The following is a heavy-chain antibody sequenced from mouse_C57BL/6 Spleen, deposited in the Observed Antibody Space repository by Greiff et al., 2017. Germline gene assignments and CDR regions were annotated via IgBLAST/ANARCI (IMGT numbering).Heavy chain of an antibody. D-gene: IGHD1-1*01. CDR3: ARCYGSCSAWFAY. Sequence: QVTLKESGPGILQSSQTLSLTCSFSGFSLSTYCMGLSWIRQPTGIGLDWLAHIYWDNDKRYNPSMKSRLTISKYTSRNHVFLNITRVNTADTATSYGARCYGSCSAWFAYWGQGTLVTVSA. CDR2: IYWDNDK. CDR1: GFSLSTYCMG. V-gene: IGHV8-12*01. J-gene: IGHJ3*01.